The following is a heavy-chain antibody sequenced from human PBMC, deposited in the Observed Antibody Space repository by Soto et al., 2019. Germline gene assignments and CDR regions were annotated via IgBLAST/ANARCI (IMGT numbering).Heavy chain of an antibody. CDR3: ALMNYRSGWYPSSFDY. D-gene: IGHD6-19*01. V-gene: IGHV4-39*01. CDR1: GGSISTSSYY. Sequence: SQTLSLTCTVSGGSISTSSYYWGWIRQPPGKGLEWIGSIYYSGSTYYNPSLKSRVTISVDTSKNQFSLKLSSVTAADTAVYYCALMNYRSGWYPSSFDYWGQGLLVTVSS. CDR2: IYYSGST. J-gene: IGHJ4*02.